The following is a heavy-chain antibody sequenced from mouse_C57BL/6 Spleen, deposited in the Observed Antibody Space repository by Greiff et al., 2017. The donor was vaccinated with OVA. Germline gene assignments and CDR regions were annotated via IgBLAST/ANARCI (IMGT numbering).Heavy chain of an antibody. CDR2: ISYDGSN. J-gene: IGHJ2*01. CDR3: ARDLLDY. CDR1: GYSITSGYY. V-gene: IGHV3-6*01. D-gene: IGHD2-1*01. Sequence: ESGPGLVKPSQSLSLTCSVTGYSITSGYYWNWIRQFPGNKLEWMGYISYDGSNNYNPSLKNRISITRDTSKNQFFLKLNSVTTEDTATYYCARDLLDYWGQGTTLTVSS.